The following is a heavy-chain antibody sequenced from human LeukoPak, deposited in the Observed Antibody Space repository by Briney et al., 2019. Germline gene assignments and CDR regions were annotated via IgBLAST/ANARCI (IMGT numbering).Heavy chain of an antibody. Sequence: SQTLSLTCTVSGGSISSGGYYWSWIRQHPGKGLEWIGYIYYSGSTNYNPSLKSRVTISVDTSKNQFSLKLSSVTAADTAVYYCARRAYDYYFDYWGQGTLVTVSS. D-gene: IGHD3-16*01. CDR2: IYYSGST. CDR1: GGSISSGGYY. V-gene: IGHV4-31*03. CDR3: ARRAYDYYFDY. J-gene: IGHJ4*02.